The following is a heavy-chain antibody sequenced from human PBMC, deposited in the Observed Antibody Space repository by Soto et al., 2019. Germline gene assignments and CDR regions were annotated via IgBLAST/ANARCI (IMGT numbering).Heavy chain of an antibody. V-gene: IGHV4-34*01. CDR2: INHSGST. D-gene: IGHD1-7*01. CDR3: ARSGYNCNYFRSTYFDY. CDR1: GGSFSGYY. Sequence: QVQLQQWGAGVLKPSETLSLTCAVYGGSFSGYYWSWIRQPPGKGLEWIGEINHSGSTNYNPSLKSRVIISVDTFKNQFSLKLISVTAGDTAVYYCARSGYNCNYFRSTYFDYWVQGTLVNVCS. J-gene: IGHJ4*02.